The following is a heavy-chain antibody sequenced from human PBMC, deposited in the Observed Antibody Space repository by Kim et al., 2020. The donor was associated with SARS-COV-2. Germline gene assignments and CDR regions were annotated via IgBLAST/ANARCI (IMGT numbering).Heavy chain of an antibody. J-gene: IGHJ6*02. V-gene: IGHV1-18*01. D-gene: IGHD3-9*01. CDR3: ARDWDILTGNLYYYYYGMDV. CDR1: GYTFTSYG. CDR2: ISAYNGNT. Sequence: ASVKVSCKASGYTFTSYGISWVRQAPGQGLEWMGWISAYNGNTNYAQKLQGRVTMTTDTSTSTAYMELRSLRSDDTAVYYCARDWDILTGNLYYYYYGMDVWGQGTTVTVSS.